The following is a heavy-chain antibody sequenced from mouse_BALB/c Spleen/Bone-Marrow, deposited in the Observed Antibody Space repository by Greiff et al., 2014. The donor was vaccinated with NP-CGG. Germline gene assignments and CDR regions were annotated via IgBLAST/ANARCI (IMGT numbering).Heavy chain of an antibody. CDR3: ARPLTGADFDY. J-gene: IGHJ2*01. CDR1: GFAFSSYD. Sequence: DVKLVESGGGLVKPGGSLKLSCAASGFAFSSYDMSWVRQTPEKRLEWVATISSGGSYTYYPDSVKGRFTISRDNARNTLYLQMSSLRSEDTALYYCARPLTGADFDYWGQGTTLIVSA. CDR2: ISSGGSYT. D-gene: IGHD4-1*01. V-gene: IGHV5-9*02.